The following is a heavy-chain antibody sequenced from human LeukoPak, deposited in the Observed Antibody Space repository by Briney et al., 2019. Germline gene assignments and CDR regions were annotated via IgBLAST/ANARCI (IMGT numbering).Heavy chain of an antibody. CDR3: ARGGPYYYDSSGYYYWFDP. CDR1: GYTFTGYY. J-gene: IGHJ5*02. D-gene: IGHD3-22*01. V-gene: IGHV1-2*02. CDR2: INPNSGGT. Sequence: GASVKVSCKASGYTFTGYYMHWVRQAPGQGLEWMGWINPNSGGTNYAQKFQGRVTMTRDTSISTAYMELSRLRSDDTAVYYCARGGPYYYDSSGYYYWFDPWGQGTLVTVSS.